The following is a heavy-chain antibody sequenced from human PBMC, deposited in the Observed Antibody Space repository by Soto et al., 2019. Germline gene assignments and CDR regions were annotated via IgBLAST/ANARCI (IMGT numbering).Heavy chain of an antibody. CDR1: GFTFSSYW. J-gene: IGHJ3*02. CDR2: IKQDGSEK. Sequence: GGSLRLSCASSGFTFSSYWMSLVRQAPGKGLEWVANIKQDGSEKYYVDSVKGRFTISRDNAKNSLYLQMNSLRAEDTAVYYCARYCSGGSCYGTDAFDIWGQGTMVTVSS. V-gene: IGHV3-7*01. D-gene: IGHD2-15*01. CDR3: ARYCSGGSCYGTDAFDI.